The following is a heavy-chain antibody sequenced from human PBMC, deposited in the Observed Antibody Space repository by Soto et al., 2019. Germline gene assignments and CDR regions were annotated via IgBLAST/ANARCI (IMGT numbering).Heavy chain of an antibody. D-gene: IGHD3-22*01. CDR3: ARRWYYYDSSGYYYGGYYYYGIDV. J-gene: IGHJ6*02. Sequence: QVQLVQSGAEVKKPGASVKVSCKASGYTFTSYDINWVRQATGQGLEWMGWMNPNSGNTGYAQKFQGRVTMTRNTSISTAYMELSSLRSEDTALYYWARRWYYYDSSGYYYGGYYYYGIDVWGQGTTVTVSS. CDR2: MNPNSGNT. CDR1: GYTFTSYD. V-gene: IGHV1-8*01.